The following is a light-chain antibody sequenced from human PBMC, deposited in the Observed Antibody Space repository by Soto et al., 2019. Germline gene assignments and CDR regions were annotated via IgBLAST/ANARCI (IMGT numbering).Light chain of an antibody. CDR1: QSVSRN. V-gene: IGKV3-15*01. Sequence: IVMTQSPATLSVSPGERATLYCRASQSVSRNLAWYQQKPGQAPRLLIYGASTRATGIPARLSGSGSGKEFTLTISRLQSEDFAVYYCQQYNNWPGTVGQGTKVEIK. J-gene: IGKJ1*01. CDR3: QQYNNWPGT. CDR2: GAS.